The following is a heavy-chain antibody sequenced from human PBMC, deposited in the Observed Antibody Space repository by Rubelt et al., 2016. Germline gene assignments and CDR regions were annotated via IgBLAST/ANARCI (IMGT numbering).Heavy chain of an antibody. J-gene: IGHJ3*02. Sequence: QAQLQESGSGLVKPSETLSLTCTVSGGSISSYYWSWIRQPPGKGLEWIGYIYYSGGTNYNPSLTSRVTISKDTSKNQISRKLTAGTAADSAIYDCAGDRRTAKGSYDAFDIWGQGTMVTVSS. D-gene: IGHD5-18*01. CDR2: IYYSGGT. CDR1: GGSISSYY. V-gene: IGHV4-59*01. CDR3: AGDRRTAKGSYDAFDI.